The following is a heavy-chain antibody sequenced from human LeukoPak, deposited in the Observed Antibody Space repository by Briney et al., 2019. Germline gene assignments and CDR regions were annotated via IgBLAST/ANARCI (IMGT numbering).Heavy chain of an antibody. V-gene: IGHV1-69*13. D-gene: IGHD5-24*01. Sequence: TVKVSCKASGGTFSSYAISWVRQAPGQGLEWMGGIIPIFGTANYAQKFQGRVTITADESTSTAYMELSSLRSEDTAVYYCARGGDGYNYVYYFDYWGQGTLVTVSS. CDR3: ARGGDGYNYVYYFDY. J-gene: IGHJ4*02. CDR1: GGTFSSYA. CDR2: IIPIFGTA.